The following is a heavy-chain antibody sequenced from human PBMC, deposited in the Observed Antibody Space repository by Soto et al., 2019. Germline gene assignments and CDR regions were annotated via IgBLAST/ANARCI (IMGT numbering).Heavy chain of an antibody. CDR3: ARVVVTTYLLGYFDY. V-gene: IGHV1-2*02. J-gene: IGHJ4*02. Sequence: ASVKVSCKASGYTFTGYYMHWVRQAPGQGLEWMGWINPNSGGTNYAQKFQGRVTMTRDTSISTAYMELSRLRSDDTAVYYCARVVVTTYLLGYFDYWGQGTLVTVS. CDR2: INPNSGGT. D-gene: IGHD2-21*02. CDR1: GYTFTGYY.